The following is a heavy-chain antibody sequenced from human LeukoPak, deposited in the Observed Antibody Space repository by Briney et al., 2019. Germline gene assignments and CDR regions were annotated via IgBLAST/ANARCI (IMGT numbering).Heavy chain of an antibody. CDR2: IWYDGSNK. J-gene: IGHJ3*02. V-gene: IGHV3-33*08. Sequence: PGGSLRLSCAASGFTFSSYSMTWVRQAPGKGLEWVAVIWYDGSNKYYADSVKGRFTISRDNSKNTLYLQMNSLRAEDTAVYYCARDPGDSSGYYPDAFDIWGQGTMVTVSS. CDR1: GFTFSSYS. CDR3: ARDPGDSSGYYPDAFDI. D-gene: IGHD3-22*01.